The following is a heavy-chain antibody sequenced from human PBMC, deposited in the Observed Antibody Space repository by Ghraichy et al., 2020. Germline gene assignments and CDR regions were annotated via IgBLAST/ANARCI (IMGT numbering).Heavy chain of an antibody. J-gene: IGHJ6*02. CDR2: FYHTGSR. CDR3: ARDMRLGDNDYYNGMDV. Sequence: SETLSLTCTVSGDSITSHFWSWIRQPPGKGLEWIGYFYHTGSRNYNPSLKGRVTMSVDTSKNQFSLILRSVTAADTAVYYCARDMRLGDNDYYNGMDVWGQGTTVSVSS. CDR1: GDSITSHF. D-gene: IGHD3-16*01. V-gene: IGHV4-59*11.